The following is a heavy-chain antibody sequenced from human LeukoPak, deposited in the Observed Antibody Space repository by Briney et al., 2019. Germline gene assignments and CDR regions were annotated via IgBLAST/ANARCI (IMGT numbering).Heavy chain of an antibody. D-gene: IGHD1-1*01. CDR3: ARPVPSRLGWFDP. CDR1: GGSISSSSYY. V-gene: IGHV4-39*01. J-gene: IGHJ5*02. CDR2: IYYSGST. Sequence: PSETLSLTCTVSGGSISSSSYYWGWIRQPPGKGLEWIGSIYYSGSTYYNPSLKSRVTISVDTSKNQFSLKLTSVTAADTAVYYCARPVPSRLGWFDPWGQGTLVTVSS.